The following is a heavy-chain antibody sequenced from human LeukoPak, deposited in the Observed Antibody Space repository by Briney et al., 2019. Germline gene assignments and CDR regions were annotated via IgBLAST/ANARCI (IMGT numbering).Heavy chain of an antibody. CDR2: INHSGST. CDR1: GGSFSGYC. D-gene: IGHD3-10*01. J-gene: IGHJ4*02. Sequence: SETLSLTCAVYGGSFSGYCWSWIRQPPGKGLEWIGEINHSGSTNYNPSLKSRVTISVDTSKNQFSLKLSSVTAADTAVYYRARGRLNHYYGSGSIFDYWGQGTLVTVSS. CDR3: ARGRLNHYYGSGSIFDY. V-gene: IGHV4-34*01.